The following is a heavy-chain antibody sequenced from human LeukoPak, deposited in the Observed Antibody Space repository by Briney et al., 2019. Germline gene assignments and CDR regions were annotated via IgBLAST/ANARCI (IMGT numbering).Heavy chain of an antibody. Sequence: GGSLRLSCAASGFTFSSYSMNWVRQAPGKGLEWVSSISSSSSYIYYADSVKGRFTISRDNSRNTLYLQMNSLRAEDTAAYYCAKSAGDFWSGDYFDYWGQGTLVTVSS. D-gene: IGHD3-3*01. CDR3: AKSAGDFWSGDYFDY. J-gene: IGHJ4*02. CDR2: ISSSSSYI. CDR1: GFTFSSYS. V-gene: IGHV3-21*04.